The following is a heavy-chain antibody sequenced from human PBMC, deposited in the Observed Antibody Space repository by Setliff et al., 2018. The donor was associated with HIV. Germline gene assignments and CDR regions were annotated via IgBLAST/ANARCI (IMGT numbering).Heavy chain of an antibody. V-gene: IGHV4-61*02. CDR1: GGSISSRSYY. D-gene: IGHD3-9*01. J-gene: IGHJ6*03. CDR2: IYSNGNT. CDR3: ARILRYFDFANYFYYMDV. Sequence: SETLSLTCTVSGGSISSRSYYWSWLRQPAGKGLEWIGRIYSNGNTDYNPSLKSRVTISVDTSKKQFSLKLSSVTAADTAVYYCARILRYFDFANYFYYMDVWGKGTTVTVSS.